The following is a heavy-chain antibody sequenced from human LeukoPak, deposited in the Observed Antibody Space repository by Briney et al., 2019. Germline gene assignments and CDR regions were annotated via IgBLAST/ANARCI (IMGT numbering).Heavy chain of an antibody. CDR2: ISSSGTTI. CDR1: GFRFSSYD. J-gene: IGHJ4*02. CDR3: ARDHYYDSTFDY. V-gene: IGHV3-48*03. D-gene: IGHD3-22*01. Sequence: AGGSLRLSCAASGFRFSSYDMNWVRQAPGKGLEWVSYISSSGTTIYYADSVKGRFTISRDNAQNSLYLHMNSLRAEDTAVYYRARDHYYDSTFDYWGQGTLVTVSS.